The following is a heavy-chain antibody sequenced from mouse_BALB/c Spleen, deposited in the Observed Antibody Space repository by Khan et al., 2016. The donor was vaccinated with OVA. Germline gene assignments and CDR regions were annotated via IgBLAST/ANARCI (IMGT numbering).Heavy chain of an antibody. Sequence: EVKLEESGPGLVKPSQSLSLTCTVTGYSITSGYGWNWIRQFPGNKLEWMGYISYSGSTNYNPSLKSRISITRDTSKNQFFLQLTSVTTEDTATXYCARTARIKYWGQGTTLTVSS. D-gene: IGHD1-2*01. CDR2: ISYSGST. CDR1: GYSITSGYG. J-gene: IGHJ2*01. V-gene: IGHV3-2*02. CDR3: ARTARIKY.